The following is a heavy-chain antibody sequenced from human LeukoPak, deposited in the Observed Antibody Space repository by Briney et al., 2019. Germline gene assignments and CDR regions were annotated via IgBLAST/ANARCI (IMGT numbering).Heavy chain of an antibody. J-gene: IGHJ4*02. CDR3: AAYYYDSSGYYSHDY. D-gene: IGHD3-22*01. V-gene: IGHV3-30*02. CDR2: IRYDGSNK. CDR1: RFTFTNYG. Sequence: GGSLRLSCAASRFTFTNYGMHWVRQAPGKGLEWVAFIRYDGSNKYYADSVMGRFTISRDNSKNTLYLQMNSLRAEDTAVYYCAAYYYDSSGYYSHDYWGQGTLVTVSS.